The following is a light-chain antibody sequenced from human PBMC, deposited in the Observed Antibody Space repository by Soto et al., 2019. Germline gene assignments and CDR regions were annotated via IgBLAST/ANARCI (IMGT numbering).Light chain of an antibody. Sequence: EIVMTQSPATLSVSVGERATLSCRASHSVSSKLAWYQQKPGQAPRLLIYGASTRATDIPARFSGSGSGTEFSLTISSLQSEDFAVSYCQQYNVWPPQLTFGGGTKVEIK. V-gene: IGKV3-15*01. CDR3: QQYNVWPPQLT. J-gene: IGKJ4*01. CDR1: HSVSSK. CDR2: GAS.